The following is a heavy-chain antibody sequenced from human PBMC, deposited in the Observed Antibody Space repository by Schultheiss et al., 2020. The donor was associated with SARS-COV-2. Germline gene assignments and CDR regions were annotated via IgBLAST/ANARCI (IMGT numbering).Heavy chain of an antibody. Sequence: WGSLRLSCAASGFTFSSYDMHWVRQAPGKGLVWVSGINSDATITFYADSVKGRFTISRDNAKNTLYLQMNSLRAEDTAVYYCARVVTLDYYYYYGMDVWGQGTTVTVSS. V-gene: IGHV3-74*01. CDR2: INSDATIT. CDR1: GFTFSSYD. J-gene: IGHJ6*02. D-gene: IGHD2-21*02. CDR3: ARVVTLDYYYYYGMDV.